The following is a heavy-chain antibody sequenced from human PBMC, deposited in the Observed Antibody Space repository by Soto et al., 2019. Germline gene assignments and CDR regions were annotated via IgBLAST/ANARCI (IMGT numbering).Heavy chain of an antibody. CDR2: IYNSGST. V-gene: IGHV4-30-2*06. Sequence: QLQLQESGSRLVKPSQTLSLTCAVSGGSISRSGYSWSWIRQSPGQGLEWIGYIYNSGSTFYNPSLTSRLTISVDRSKNQLSLPLNSVTAADTAVYYCASSRVVTTYFDYWGQGTLVTVSS. D-gene: IGHD2-21*02. CDR3: ASSRVVTTYFDY. J-gene: IGHJ4*02. CDR1: GGSISRSGYS.